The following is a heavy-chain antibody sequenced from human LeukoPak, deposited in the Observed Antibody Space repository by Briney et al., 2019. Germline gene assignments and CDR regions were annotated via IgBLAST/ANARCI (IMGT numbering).Heavy chain of an antibody. CDR2: IKGDSSVK. J-gene: IGHJ4*02. D-gene: IGHD1-14*01. CDR1: RVKFTAFL. V-gene: IGHV3-7*01. Sequence: GGSLRLSCAPSRVKFTAFLMSCGRDTPEEGGGCVAHIKGDSSVKNYVDSVKGRFTIPRENAKKSLFRELNSLRAEDTAVFYCARDPGSSAFDLWGQGYLVTVST. CDR3: ARDPGSSAFDL.